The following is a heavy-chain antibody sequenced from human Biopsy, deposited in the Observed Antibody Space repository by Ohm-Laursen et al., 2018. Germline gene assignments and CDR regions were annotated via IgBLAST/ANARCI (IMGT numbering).Heavy chain of an antibody. V-gene: IGHV4-4*07. CDR2: IYPGGST. D-gene: IGHD3-22*01. Sequence: PSETLSLTCNVSGGDINNYYWSWIRQPAGKGLEWIGRIYPGGSTNCNPSLKSRVTMSVDTSKKKLSLRLRSVTAADTAMYYCASVVLGPTNDAFDLWGQGTMVVVSS. CDR3: ASVVLGPTNDAFDL. CDR1: GGDINNYY. J-gene: IGHJ3*01.